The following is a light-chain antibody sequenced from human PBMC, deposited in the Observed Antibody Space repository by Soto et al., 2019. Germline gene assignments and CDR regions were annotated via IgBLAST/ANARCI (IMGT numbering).Light chain of an antibody. CDR3: QQYNNWPRT. V-gene: IGKV3-15*01. CDR1: QSVSSN. CDR2: GAS. J-gene: IGKJ1*01. Sequence: EIVMTQSPATLSVSPGERATLSCRASQSVSSNLAWYQQKPGQAPRFIIFGASTRATGIPARFSGSGSGTEFTLTISSLQSEDFAVYYCQQYNNWPRTCGQGTKVEIK.